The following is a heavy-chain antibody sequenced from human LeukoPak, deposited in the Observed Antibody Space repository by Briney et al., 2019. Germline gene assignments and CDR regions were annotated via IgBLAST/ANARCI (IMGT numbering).Heavy chain of an antibody. CDR2: INHSGST. CDR1: GGSFIGYY. V-gene: IGHV4-34*01. D-gene: IGHD6-13*01. Sequence: SEPLSLTVAVYGGSFIGYYWSWIRPPPGKGLEWIGEINHSGSTNYNPSLKSRVTISVDTSKNQFSLKLSSVTAADTAVYYCARGKRGYSSSWYDYWGQGTLVTVSS. J-gene: IGHJ4*02. CDR3: ARGKRGYSSSWYDY.